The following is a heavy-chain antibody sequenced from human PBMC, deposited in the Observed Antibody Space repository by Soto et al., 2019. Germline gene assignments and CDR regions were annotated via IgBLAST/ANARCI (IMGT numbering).Heavy chain of an antibody. CDR3: SRQKGNVPPGHV. CDR2: IYYSGST. Sequence: SETLSLTCTVSGDSISSNTYYWGLIRQPPGEGLEWIGSIYYSGSTYYNPSLKSRVTISVDTSKNQFSLELSSVTAADTAVYYCSRQKGNVPPGHVWGKGTTVTVSS. D-gene: IGHD2-2*01. V-gene: IGHV4-39*01. J-gene: IGHJ6*04. CDR1: GDSISSNTYY.